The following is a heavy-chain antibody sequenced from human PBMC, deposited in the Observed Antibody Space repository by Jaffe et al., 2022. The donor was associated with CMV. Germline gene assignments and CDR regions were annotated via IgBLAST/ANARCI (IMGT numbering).Heavy chain of an antibody. V-gene: IGHV4-34*01. Sequence: QVQLQQWGAGLLKPSETLSLTCAVYGGSFSGYYWSWIRQPPGKGLEWIGEINHSGSTNYNPSLKSRVTISVDTSKNQFSLKLSSVTAADTAVYYCARGRWYSSGEMAYWGQGTLVTVSS. CDR3: ARGRWYSSGEMAY. CDR1: GGSFSGYY. D-gene: IGHD6-19*01. CDR2: INHSGST. J-gene: IGHJ4*02.